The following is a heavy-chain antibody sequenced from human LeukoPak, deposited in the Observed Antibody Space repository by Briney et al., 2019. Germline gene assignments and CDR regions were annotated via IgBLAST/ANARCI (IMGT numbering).Heavy chain of an antibody. CDR2: TYSDGST. CDR3: ARDGGSSTKERTGGYYYYGMDV. V-gene: IGHV3-53*01. J-gene: IGHJ6*02. CDR1: GFTVSRNY. D-gene: IGHD1-1*01. Sequence: PGGSLRLSCAASGFTVSRNYMSWVRQAPGKGLEWVSLTYSDGSTSYTESVKGRFTISRDNSKNTLSLQLNSLRAEDTAVYYCARDGGSSTKERTGGYYYYGMDVWGQGTTVTVFS.